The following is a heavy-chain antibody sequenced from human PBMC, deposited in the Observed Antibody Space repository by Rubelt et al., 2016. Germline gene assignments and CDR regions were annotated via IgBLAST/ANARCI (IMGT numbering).Heavy chain of an antibody. Sequence: EVQLVESGGGLVKPGGSLRLSCAASGFTFSSSVLNWVRQVPGKGLEWLSSITGNSLYIYFADSVKCRFTISRDNAKNSVYLQMNSLRAEDTAVYYCAKDQSPLYYWGQGTLVTVSS. CDR1: GFTFSSSV. CDR3: AKDQSPLYY. V-gene: IGHV3-21*01. CDR2: ITGNSLYI. J-gene: IGHJ4*02.